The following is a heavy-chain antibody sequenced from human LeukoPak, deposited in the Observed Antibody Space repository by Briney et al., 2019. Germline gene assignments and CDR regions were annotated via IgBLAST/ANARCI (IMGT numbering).Heavy chain of an antibody. CDR3: AREEINYYGSGSYRRLDY. CDR2: IYYSGST. V-gene: IGHV4-39*07. D-gene: IGHD3-10*01. Sequence: SETLSLTCTVSGGSLSSSSYYWGWIRQPPGKGLEWIGSIYYSGSTYYNPSLKSRVTISVDTSKNQFSLKLSSVTAADTAVYYCAREEINYYGSGSYRRLDYWGQGTLVTVSS. J-gene: IGHJ4*02. CDR1: GGSLSSSSYY.